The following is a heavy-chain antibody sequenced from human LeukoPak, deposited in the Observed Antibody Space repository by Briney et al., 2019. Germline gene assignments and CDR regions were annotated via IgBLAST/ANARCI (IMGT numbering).Heavy chain of an antibody. Sequence: GGSLRLSCVESGFTFSSYGKHWVRQAPGKGLEWLTFIQYDGSDKYYTDSVKGRFTISRDNSKNTLYLQMTSLRADDTAVYYCASDGAGHALDIWGQGTMVTVSS. CDR1: GFTFSSYG. CDR3: ASDGAGHALDI. CDR2: IQYDGSDK. V-gene: IGHV3-30*02. D-gene: IGHD6-19*01. J-gene: IGHJ3*02.